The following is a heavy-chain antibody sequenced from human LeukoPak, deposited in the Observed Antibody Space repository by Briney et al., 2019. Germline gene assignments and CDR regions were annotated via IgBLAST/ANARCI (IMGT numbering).Heavy chain of an antibody. CDR3: TTVGYCSGGSCYWGYYYGMDV. D-gene: IGHD2-15*01. J-gene: IGHJ6*02. Sequence: GGSLRLSCAASGFTFSNAWMSWVRQAPGKGLEWVGRIKSKTDGGTTDYAAPVKGRFTISRDDSKNTLYLQMNSLKTEDTAVYYCTTVGYCSGGSCYWGYYYGMDVWGQGTTVTVSS. V-gene: IGHV3-15*01. CDR2: IKSKTDGGTT. CDR1: GFTFSNAW.